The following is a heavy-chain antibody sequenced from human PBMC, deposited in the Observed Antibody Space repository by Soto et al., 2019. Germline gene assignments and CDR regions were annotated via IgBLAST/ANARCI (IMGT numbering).Heavy chain of an antibody. D-gene: IGHD3-3*01. CDR1: GGSFRGYY. CDR3: ARSGLIFGVVTFYYYYGMDV. CDR2: INHSGST. V-gene: IGHV4-34*01. Sequence: SETLSLTCAVYGGSFRGYYCSWIRQPPGKGLEWIGEINHSGSTNYNPSLKSRVTISVDTSKNQFSLKLSSVTAADTAVYYCARSGLIFGVVTFYYYYGMDVWGQGTTVTVSS. J-gene: IGHJ6*02.